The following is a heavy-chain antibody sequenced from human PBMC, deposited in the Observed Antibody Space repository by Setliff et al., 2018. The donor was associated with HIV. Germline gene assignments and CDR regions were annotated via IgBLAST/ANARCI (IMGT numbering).Heavy chain of an antibody. CDR2: LSPSGTT. D-gene: IGHD4-17*01. Sequence: KPSETLSLTCTFYGGSFSNYYTNWIRQPPGKGLEWIGELSPSGTTRSNQSRQSRVTISLDTSNNQFSLKLTSVTAADTAMYYCASFFVTTVTNQDYWGQGTPVTVSS. J-gene: IGHJ4*02. V-gene: IGHV4-34*01. CDR1: GGSFSNYY. CDR3: ASFFVTTVTNQDY.